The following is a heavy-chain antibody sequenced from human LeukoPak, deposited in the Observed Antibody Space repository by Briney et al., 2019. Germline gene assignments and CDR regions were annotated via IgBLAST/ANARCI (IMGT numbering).Heavy chain of an antibody. Sequence: PSETLSLTCTVSGGSISSGDYYWSWIRQPPGKGLEWIGYIYYSGSTYYNPSLKSRVTISVDTSKNQFSLKLSSVTAADTAVYYCARLTGVPAAIGAWGQGTLVTVSS. CDR1: GGSISSGDYY. D-gene: IGHD2-2*02. V-gene: IGHV4-30-4*08. CDR3: ARLTGVPAAIGA. CDR2: IYYSGST. J-gene: IGHJ1*01.